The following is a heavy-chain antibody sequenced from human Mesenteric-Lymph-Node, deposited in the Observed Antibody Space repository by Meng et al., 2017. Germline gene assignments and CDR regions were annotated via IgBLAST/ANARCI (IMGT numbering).Heavy chain of an antibody. CDR2: IYYSGST. Sequence: QWQQTGSGQELVKPTQTLSLTCLVSGGSISRGDYYWIWIRQPPGKGLEWIGYIYYSGSTYYNPSLKSRVTISVDTSKNQFSLKLSSVTAADTAVYYCARGYQGSGREDAFDIWGQGTMVTVSS. V-gene: IGHV4-30-4*01. CDR1: GGSISRGDYY. CDR3: ARGYQGSGREDAFDI. J-gene: IGHJ3*02. D-gene: IGHD3-10*01.